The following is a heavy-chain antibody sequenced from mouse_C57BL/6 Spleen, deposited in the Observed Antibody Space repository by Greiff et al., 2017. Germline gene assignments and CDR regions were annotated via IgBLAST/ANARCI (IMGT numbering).Heavy chain of an antibody. J-gene: IGHJ4*01. V-gene: IGHV1-53*01. CDR3: ARSGYGSSPYYYAMDY. CDR2: INPSNGGP. CDR1: GYTFTSYW. Sequence: QVQLQQPGTELVKPGASVKLSCKASGYTFTSYWMHWVKQRPGQGLEWIGNINPSNGGPNYNEKFKSKATLTVDKSSSTAYMQLSSLTSEDSAVYYCARSGYGSSPYYYAMDYWGQGTSVTVSS. D-gene: IGHD1-1*01.